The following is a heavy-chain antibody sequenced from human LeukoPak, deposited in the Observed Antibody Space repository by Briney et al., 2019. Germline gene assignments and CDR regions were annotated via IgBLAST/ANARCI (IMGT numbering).Heavy chain of an antibody. Sequence: PGGSLRLFCAASGFTFSIYAVSWVRHAPGKGRVWVSAFSGSCATTYCTDSVEGRLHIPRDNSEHALSVQLKRQRAEHTAVYYCAKDHDFWGGYHDCWGQGTMVTVSS. CDR2: FSGSCATT. V-gene: IGHV3-23*01. D-gene: IGHD3-3*01. CDR3: AKDHDFWGGYHDC. CDR1: GFTFSIYA. J-gene: IGHJ4*02.